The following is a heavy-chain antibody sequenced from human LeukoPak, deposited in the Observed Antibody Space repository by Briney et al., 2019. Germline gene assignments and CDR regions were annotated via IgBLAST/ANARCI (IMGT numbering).Heavy chain of an antibody. CDR2: ISGSGSAT. CDR1: GSTFSSYA. Sequence: PGRSLRLSCAVSGSTFSSYAMGWVRQAPGKGLEWVSSISGSGSATYYTDSVKGRFTISRDNSKNTLFLQMSSLRAEDTAVYFCAKDSRLTGDTYYFDYWGQGTLVTVSS. D-gene: IGHD1-20*01. V-gene: IGHV3-23*01. CDR3: AKDSRLTGDTYYFDY. J-gene: IGHJ4*02.